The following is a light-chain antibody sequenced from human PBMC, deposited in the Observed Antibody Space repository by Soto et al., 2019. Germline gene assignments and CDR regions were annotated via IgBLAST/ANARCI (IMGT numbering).Light chain of an antibody. CDR1: HSVSIW. J-gene: IGKJ1*01. V-gene: IGKV1-5*03. Sequence: DIQLTQSPSTLSASIGDRVTITCRASHSVSIWLAWYQQKPGKAPKVPIYKASTLENGVPSRFSGSGSETEFTPTISSLQPDDFATHYWQQYNDYWPFGQGTKVEIK. CDR2: KAS. CDR3: QQYNDYWP.